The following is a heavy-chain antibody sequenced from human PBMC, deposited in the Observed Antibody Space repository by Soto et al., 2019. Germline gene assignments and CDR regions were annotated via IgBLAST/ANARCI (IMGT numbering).Heavy chain of an antibody. D-gene: IGHD4-17*01. CDR3: ARVGRGYGDYASFVY. CDR2: TRNKANSYTT. CDR1: GFTFSDHY. J-gene: IGHJ4*02. Sequence: EVQLVESGGGLVQPGGSLRLSCAASGFTFSDHYMDWVRQAPGKGLEWVGRTRNKANSYTTEYAASVKGRFTISRDDSKNSLYLQMNSLKTEDTAVYYCARVGRGYGDYASFVYWGQGTLVTVSS. V-gene: IGHV3-72*01.